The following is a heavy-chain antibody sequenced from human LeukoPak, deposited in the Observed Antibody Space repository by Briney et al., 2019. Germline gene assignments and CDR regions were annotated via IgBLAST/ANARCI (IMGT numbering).Heavy chain of an antibody. Sequence: ASVKVSCKASGYTFTSYYMHWVRQAPGQGLEWMGIINPSGGSTSYAQKFQGRVTMTRDTSTSTVYMELSSLRSEDTAVYCCARAEHYYGSGSYYLGYWGQGTLVTVSS. CDR3: ARAEHYYGSGSYYLGY. CDR1: GYTFTSYY. D-gene: IGHD3-10*01. J-gene: IGHJ4*02. V-gene: IGHV1-46*01. CDR2: INPSGGST.